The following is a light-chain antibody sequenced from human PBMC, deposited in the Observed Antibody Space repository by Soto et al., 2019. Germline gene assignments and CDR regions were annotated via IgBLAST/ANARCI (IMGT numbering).Light chain of an antibody. J-gene: IGLJ1*01. V-gene: IGLV2-8*01. Sequence: LTQPPSASGSPGQSVTISCTGTSSDVGGYNYVSWYQQHPGKAPKLMIYEVSKRPSGVPDRFSGSKSGNTASLTVSGLQAEDEADYYCSSYAGSNNLVFGTGTKVTVL. CDR2: EVS. CDR1: SSDVGGYNY. CDR3: SSYAGSNNLV.